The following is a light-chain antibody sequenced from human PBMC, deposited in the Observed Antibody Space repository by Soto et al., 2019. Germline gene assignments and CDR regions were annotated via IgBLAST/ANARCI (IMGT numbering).Light chain of an antibody. CDR2: ALS. CDR1: QPISTS. Sequence: DLPVTQSPSSLSASIGDRVIITCRASQPISTSLHWFQQKPGKAPKLVIYALSNLQSGVPSRFSGSGTGTEFTLIISSLQPEDVGNYFCQQSYSTPLTFGGGTKVQI. CDR3: QQSYSTPLT. J-gene: IGKJ4*01. V-gene: IGKV1-39*01.